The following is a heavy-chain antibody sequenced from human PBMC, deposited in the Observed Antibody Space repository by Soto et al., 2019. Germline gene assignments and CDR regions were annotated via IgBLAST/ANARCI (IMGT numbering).Heavy chain of an antibody. CDR3: ARGSVNDFWSGYTFYYYYGMDV. CDR1: GDSVSSNSSA. Sequence: SQTLSLTCAISGDSVSSNSSAWNWIRQSPSRGLEWLGRTYYRSKWYNDYAVSVKSRITINPDTSKNQFSLQLNSVPPEDTAVYYCARGSVNDFWSGYTFYYYYGMDVWGQGTTVTVSS. CDR2: TYYRSKWYN. V-gene: IGHV6-1*01. D-gene: IGHD3-3*01. J-gene: IGHJ6*02.